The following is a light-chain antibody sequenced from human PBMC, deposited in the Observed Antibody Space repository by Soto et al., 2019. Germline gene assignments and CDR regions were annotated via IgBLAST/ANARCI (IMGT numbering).Light chain of an antibody. V-gene: IGKV1-9*01. Sequence: DIQMTQSPSSLSASVEDRFTITCRSSQGISSYLAWYQQYPGKASKLLIYAASTLQSGVPSRFSGSGSGTEFTLTISSLQPEDFATYFCQQLNNYPWTFGQGTKVDIK. CDR1: QGISSY. J-gene: IGKJ1*01. CDR2: AAS. CDR3: QQLNNYPWT.